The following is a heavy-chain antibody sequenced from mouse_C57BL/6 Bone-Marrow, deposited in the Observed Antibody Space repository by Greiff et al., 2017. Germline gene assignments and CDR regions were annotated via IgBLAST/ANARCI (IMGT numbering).Heavy chain of an antibody. CDR2: ISSGSSTI. CDR3: ARKIYYDYDGFAY. D-gene: IGHD2-4*01. J-gene: IGHJ3*01. CDR1: GFTFSDYG. V-gene: IGHV5-17*01. Sequence: EVQGVESGGGLVKPGGSLKLSCAASGFTFSDYGMHWVRQAPEKGLEWVAYISSGSSTIYYADTVKGRFTISRDNAKNTLFLQMTSLRSEDTAMYYCARKIYYDYDGFAYWGQGTLVTVSA.